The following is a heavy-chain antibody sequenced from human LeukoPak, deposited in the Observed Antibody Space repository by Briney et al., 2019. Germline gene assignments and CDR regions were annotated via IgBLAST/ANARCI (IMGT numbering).Heavy chain of an antibody. J-gene: IGHJ4*02. CDR3: ARHYDSWSGYFTQEDYFDY. CDR1: GGTFSSYA. V-gene: IGHV1-69*04. Sequence: SVKVSCKASGGTFSSYAISWVRQAPGQGLEWMGRIIPILGIANYAQKFQGRVTITADKSTSTAYMELSSLRSEDTAVYYCARHYDSWSGYFTQEDYFDYWGQGTLVTVSS. D-gene: IGHD3-3*01. CDR2: IIPILGIA.